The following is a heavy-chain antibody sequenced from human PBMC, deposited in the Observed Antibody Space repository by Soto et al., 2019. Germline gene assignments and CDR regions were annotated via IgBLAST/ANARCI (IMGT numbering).Heavy chain of an antibody. CDR3: AKLVVVVTATRRENDAFDI. J-gene: IGHJ3*02. CDR1: GFTFSSYG. CDR2: ISYDGSNK. Sequence: VQLVESGGGVVQPGRSLRLSCAASGFTFSSYGMHWVRQAPGKGLEWVAVISYDGSNKYYADSVKGRFTISRDNSKNPLYLQMNSLRAEDTAVYYCAKLVVVVTATRRENDAFDIWGQGTMVTVSS. D-gene: IGHD2-21*02. V-gene: IGHV3-30*18.